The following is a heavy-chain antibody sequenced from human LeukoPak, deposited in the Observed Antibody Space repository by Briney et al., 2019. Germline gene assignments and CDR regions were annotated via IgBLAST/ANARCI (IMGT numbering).Heavy chain of an antibody. V-gene: IGHV3-7*01. D-gene: IGHD6-19*01. CDR3: ARDLSSGWLNWFDP. J-gene: IGHJ5*02. CDR1: GFTFSSYW. CDR2: IKQDGSEK. Sequence: GGSLRLSCAASGFTFSSYWMSWVRQAPGKGLEWVANIKQDGSEKYYVDSVKGRFTISRDNAKNSLYLQMNSLRAEDTAVYYCARDLSSGWLNWFDPWGQGTLVTVSP.